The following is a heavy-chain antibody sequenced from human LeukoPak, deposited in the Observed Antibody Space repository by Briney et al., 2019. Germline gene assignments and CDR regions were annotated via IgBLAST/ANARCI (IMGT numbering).Heavy chain of an antibody. D-gene: IGHD2-15*01. V-gene: IGHV3-23*01. Sequence: GGSLRLSCSASGFTFSSYAMTWVPQAPGKGGERVSGITGSGTRTYHADSVKGRFTISRDNSKDTLYLQINSLRAEDTAVYYCAKATLESCTGGTCYAFDNWGQGTLVTVSS. J-gene: IGHJ4*02. CDR3: AKATLESCTGGTCYAFDN. CDR2: ITGSGTRT. CDR1: GFTFSSYA.